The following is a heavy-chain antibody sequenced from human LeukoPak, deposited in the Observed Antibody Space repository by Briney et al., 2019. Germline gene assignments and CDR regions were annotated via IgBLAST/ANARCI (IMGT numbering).Heavy chain of an antibody. CDR3: ARLPFCGTSSCPFDY. D-gene: IGHD2-2*01. CDR1: GGSISSSSYN. J-gene: IGHJ4*02. Sequence: SETLSLTCTVSGGSISSSSYNWAWIRQPPGKGLEWIGAIHHGGSTYYNPSLKSRVTISVDTSKNQFSLKLSSVTAADTAFYYCARLPFCGTSSCPFDYWGQRTLVTVSS. V-gene: IGHV4-39*01. CDR2: IHHGGST.